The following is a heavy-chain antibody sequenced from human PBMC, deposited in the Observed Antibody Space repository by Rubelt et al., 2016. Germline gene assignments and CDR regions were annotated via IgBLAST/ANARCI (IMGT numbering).Heavy chain of an antibody. V-gene: IGHV1-18*01. J-gene: IGHJ4*02. Sequence: QVQLVQSGAEVKKPGASVKVSCKASGYTFTSYGISWVRQAPGQGLEWMGWISAYHGNTNCGRRLQGRVTSTAEESTSTAYMELSSLRSEYTSVYYCARDGGDGCNQSDYWGQGTLVTVSS. D-gene: IGHD5-24*01. CDR1: GYTFTSYG. CDR3: ARDGGDGCNQSDY. CDR2: ISAYHGNT.